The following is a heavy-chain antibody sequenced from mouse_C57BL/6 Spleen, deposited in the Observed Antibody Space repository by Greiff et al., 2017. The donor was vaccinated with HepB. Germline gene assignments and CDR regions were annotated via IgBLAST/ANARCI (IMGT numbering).Heavy chain of an antibody. CDR2: IDPSDSET. J-gene: IGHJ4*01. CDR3: ARDVNYYGSSPSYYAMDY. V-gene: IGHV1-52*01. Sequence: VKLQQPGAELVRPGSSVKLSCKASGYTFTSYWMHWVKQRPIQGLEWIGNIDPSDSETHYNQKFKDKATLTVDKSSSTAYMQLSSLTSEDSAVYYCARDVNYYGSSPSYYAMDYWGQGTSVTVSS. D-gene: IGHD1-1*01. CDR1: GYTFTSYW.